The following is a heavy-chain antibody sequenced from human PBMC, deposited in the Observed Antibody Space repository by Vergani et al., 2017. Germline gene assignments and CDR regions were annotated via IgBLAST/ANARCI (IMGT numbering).Heavy chain of an antibody. CDR2: ISGSGGTT. CDR1: GFTFSTYA. Sequence: EVQLLESGGGLVQTGGSLRLSCAASGFTFSTYAMSWVRQAPGKGLEWVSVISGSGGTTAYADSVKGRFTISRDNSKNTLYLQMNSLRVEDTALYYCAKGGFRNAFDIWGQGTMVTVSS. CDR3: AKGGFRNAFDI. V-gene: IGHV3-23*01. J-gene: IGHJ3*02.